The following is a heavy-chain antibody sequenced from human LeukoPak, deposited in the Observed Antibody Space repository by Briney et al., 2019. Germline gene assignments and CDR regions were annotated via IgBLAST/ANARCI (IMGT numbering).Heavy chain of an antibody. Sequence: QASQTLSLTCAVSGDSISSGGYSWSWIRQPPGKGLEWIGYIYHGGSAYYDPSLKSRVNISVDKSKNQFSPELGSVTAADTAVYYCARYFSGGQFKWFDPWGQGTLVTVSS. J-gene: IGHJ5*02. V-gene: IGHV4-30-2*01. CDR1: GDSISSGGYS. CDR2: IYHGGSA. CDR3: ARYFSGGQFKWFDP. D-gene: IGHD1-26*01.